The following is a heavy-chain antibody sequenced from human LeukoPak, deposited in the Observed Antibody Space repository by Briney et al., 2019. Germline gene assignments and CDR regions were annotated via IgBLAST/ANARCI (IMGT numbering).Heavy chain of an antibody. Sequence: GESLKISCKTSGYTFTKYWIAWVRQTPGKGLEWMGIIYPGDSDIRYSPSFQGQVTISADKSITTACLQWSSLKASDTAMYYCARHFGYSGYDGDFWGQGTLVTVSS. CDR1: GYTFTKYW. CDR2: IYPGDSDI. CDR3: ARHFGYSGYDGDF. D-gene: IGHD5-12*01. J-gene: IGHJ4*02. V-gene: IGHV5-51*01.